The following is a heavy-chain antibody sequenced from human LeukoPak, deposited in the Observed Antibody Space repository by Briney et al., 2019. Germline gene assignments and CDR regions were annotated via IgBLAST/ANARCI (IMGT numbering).Heavy chain of an antibody. J-gene: IGHJ4*02. CDR3: AREAYSSGWYEVYYFDH. V-gene: IGHV1-18*01. CDR1: GYTFTSYG. Sequence: GASVKVSCKASGYTFTSYGISWVRQAPGQGLEWMGWISAYNGNTNYAQKLQRRGTMNTDTSPSTAYRELRSLRSDDTAVYYCAREAYSSGWYEVYYFDHWGQGTLVPVSS. CDR2: ISAYNGNT. D-gene: IGHD6-19*01.